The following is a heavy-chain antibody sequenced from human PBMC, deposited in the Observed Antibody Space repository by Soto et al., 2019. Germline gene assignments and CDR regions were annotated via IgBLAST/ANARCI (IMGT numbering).Heavy chain of an antibody. CDR3: AKLQGSETYYDDDF. D-gene: IGHD3-10*01. CDR2: IIPIFGTA. Sequence: QVQLVQSGTEVKKPGSSVKVSCKASGGPSNNFAISWVRQAPGQGLEWMGGIIPIFGTANYAQKFQGRVTITADQSTRTAYMELRSLRSEDTAIYYCAKLQGSETYYDDDFWGQGTLVTVSS. V-gene: IGHV1-69*01. CDR1: GGPSNNFA. J-gene: IGHJ4*02.